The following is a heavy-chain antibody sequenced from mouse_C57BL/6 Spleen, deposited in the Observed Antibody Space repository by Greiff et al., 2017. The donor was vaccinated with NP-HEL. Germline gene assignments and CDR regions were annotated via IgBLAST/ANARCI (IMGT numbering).Heavy chain of an antibody. CDR2: ISGGGGNT. CDR3: ASLYGNFYFDY. J-gene: IGHJ2*01. D-gene: IGHD2-1*01. Sequence: EVQLMESGGGLVKPGGSLKLSCAASGFTFSSYTMSWVRQTPEKRLEWVATISGGGGNTYYPDSVKGRFTISRNNANNPLYLQMSSLRSEDTALYYCASLYGNFYFDYWGQGTTLTVSS. V-gene: IGHV5-9*01. CDR1: GFTFSSYT.